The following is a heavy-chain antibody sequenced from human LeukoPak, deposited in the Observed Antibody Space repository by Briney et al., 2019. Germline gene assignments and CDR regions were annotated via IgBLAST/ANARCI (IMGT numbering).Heavy chain of an antibody. Sequence: SETLSLTCTVSGGSISSYYWRWIRQPPGKGLEWIGYIYYSGSTNYNPSLKSRVTISVDTSKNQFSLKLSSVTAADTAVYYCARSRRWLHFDYWGQGTLVTVSS. CDR1: GGSISSYY. CDR2: IYYSGST. D-gene: IGHD5-24*01. CDR3: ARSRRWLHFDY. J-gene: IGHJ4*02. V-gene: IGHV4-59*01.